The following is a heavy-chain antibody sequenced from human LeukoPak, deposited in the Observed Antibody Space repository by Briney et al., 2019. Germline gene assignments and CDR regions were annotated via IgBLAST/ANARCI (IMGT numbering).Heavy chain of an antibody. Sequence: SETLSLTCAVSGYSISSGYYWGWIRQPPGKGLEWIGSIYHSGSTYYSPSLKSRVTISVDTSKNQFSLKLSSVTAADTAVYYCARRDSGSYYGLDYWGQGTLVTVSS. CDR2: IYHSGST. V-gene: IGHV4-38-2*01. CDR3: ARRDSGSYYGLDY. CDR1: GYSISSGYY. D-gene: IGHD1-26*01. J-gene: IGHJ4*02.